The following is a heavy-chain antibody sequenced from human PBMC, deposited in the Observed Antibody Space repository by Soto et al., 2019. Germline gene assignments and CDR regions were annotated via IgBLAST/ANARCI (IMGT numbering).Heavy chain of an antibody. CDR3: ARDKERQRLGGNYYGAMDV. V-gene: IGHV1-69*12. CDR1: GGTFNTFA. D-gene: IGHD5-12*01. Sequence: QVQLVQSGAEVKKPGSSVKVSCKASGGTFNTFAISWVRQAPGQGFEWLGGIIPIFRTPDYAQKFQDRVTIIADETASTAYMELSRLRSDDTAVYYCARDKERQRLGGNYYGAMDVLGQGTTVTVSS. J-gene: IGHJ6*02. CDR2: IIPIFRTP.